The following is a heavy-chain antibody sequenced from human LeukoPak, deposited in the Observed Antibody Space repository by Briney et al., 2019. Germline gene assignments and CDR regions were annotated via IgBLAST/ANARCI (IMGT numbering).Heavy chain of an antibody. Sequence: GGPLRLSCASSGFTFSRYWMSWVRQAPGKGLEWVANIKEDGSEKFYVDSVKGRFTISRDNAKNSLYLEMNSLGAEDTAVYYCARDSFDWIRSYFNYWGQGTLVTVSS. D-gene: IGHD3-9*01. CDR2: IKEDGSEK. CDR3: ARDSFDWIRSYFNY. V-gene: IGHV3-7*01. CDR1: GFTFSRYW. J-gene: IGHJ4*02.